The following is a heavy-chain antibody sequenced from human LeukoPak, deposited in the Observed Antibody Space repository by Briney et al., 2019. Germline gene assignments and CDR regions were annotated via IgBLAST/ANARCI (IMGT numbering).Heavy chain of an antibody. V-gene: IGHV3-49*04. D-gene: IGHD3-16*02. CDR1: GFTFSSYG. CDR3: TRSSRLSQSVETDY. CDR2: IRSKAYGGTT. Sequence: GGSLRLSCAASGFTFSSYGMHWVRQAPGKGLEWVGFIRSKAYGGTTEYAASVKGRFTISRDDSKSIAYLQMNSLKTEDTAVYYCTRSSRLSQSVETDYWGQGTLVTVSS. J-gene: IGHJ4*02.